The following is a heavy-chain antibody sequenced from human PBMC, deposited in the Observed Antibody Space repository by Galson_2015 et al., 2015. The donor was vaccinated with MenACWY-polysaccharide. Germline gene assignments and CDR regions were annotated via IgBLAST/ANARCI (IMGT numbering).Heavy chain of an antibody. CDR3: ARVEKYSGSFYILY. Sequence: ETLSLTCAVSDYSIRSGYFWGWIRQPPGKGLEWIASIFHSGTTYYNPSLKSRVTISVDTSKNKFSLKLSSVTAADTAVYYCARVEKYSGSFYILYWGQGTLVTVSS. D-gene: IGHD1-26*01. CDR1: DYSIRSGYF. CDR2: IFHSGTT. V-gene: IGHV4-38-2*01. J-gene: IGHJ4*02.